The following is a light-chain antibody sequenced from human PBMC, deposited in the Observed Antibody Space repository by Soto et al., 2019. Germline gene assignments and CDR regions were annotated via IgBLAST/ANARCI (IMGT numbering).Light chain of an antibody. CDR3: QQYYSTPYT. CDR2: WAS. CDR1: QSVLYNSNNKNY. Sequence: DIVMTQSPDSLAVSLGERATINCKSSQSVLYNSNNKNYFAWYQQKPGQPPKLLIYWASTRESGVPDRFSGSGSGKDFPRTISSLQAEYVAVYYWQQYYSTPYTFGQGTKLEIK. V-gene: IGKV4-1*01. J-gene: IGKJ2*01.